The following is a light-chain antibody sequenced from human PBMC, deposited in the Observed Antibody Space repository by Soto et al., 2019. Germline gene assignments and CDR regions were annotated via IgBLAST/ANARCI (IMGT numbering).Light chain of an antibody. CDR1: QSISLW. CDR3: QHYKDYSWT. J-gene: IGKJ1*01. V-gene: IGKV1-5*03. Sequence: DIHMTQSPSTLSASVGDRVTITCRASQSISLWVAWYQQKPGRAPNLLIYKTSSLETGVPSRFSGSGYGTEFTLTISSLQPADFATYYCQHYKDYSWTFGQGTKVEVQ. CDR2: KTS.